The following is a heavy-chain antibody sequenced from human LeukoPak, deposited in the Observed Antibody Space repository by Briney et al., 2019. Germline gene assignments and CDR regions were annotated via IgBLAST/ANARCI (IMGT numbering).Heavy chain of an antibody. Sequence: SETLSLTCAVYGGSFSGYYWSWIRQPPGKGLEWIGEINHSGSTNYNPSLKSRVTISVDTSKNQFSLKLSSVTAADTAVYYCARGGVAAIVWRRAFDIWGQGTMVTVSS. CDR3: ARGGVAAIVWRRAFDI. D-gene: IGHD2-15*01. CDR1: GGSFSGYY. J-gene: IGHJ3*02. V-gene: IGHV4-34*01. CDR2: INHSGST.